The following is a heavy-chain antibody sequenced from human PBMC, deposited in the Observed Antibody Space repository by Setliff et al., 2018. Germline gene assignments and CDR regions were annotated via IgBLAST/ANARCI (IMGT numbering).Heavy chain of an antibody. Sequence: GGSLRLSCVASGLSFSSYAINWVRQAPGKGLEWVSGISGSGGSTYYADSVKGRFTISRDNSKNTLYLQMNSLSAEDTALYYCAKDGDNYHDSGDYYHEFDYWGQGAQVT. D-gene: IGHD3-22*01. V-gene: IGHV3-23*01. CDR1: GLSFSSYA. J-gene: IGHJ4*02. CDR3: AKDGDNYHDSGDYYHEFDY. CDR2: ISGSGGST.